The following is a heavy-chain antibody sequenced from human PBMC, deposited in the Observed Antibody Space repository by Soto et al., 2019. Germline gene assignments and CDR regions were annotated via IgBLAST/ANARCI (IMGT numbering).Heavy chain of an antibody. CDR2: ISHFDGDT. CDR3: ARERDGENLPRLLDY. J-gene: IGHJ4*02. D-gene: IGHD2-15*01. Sequence: VQMVQSGAEVRKPGASVKVSCKTSGYTFTNYGVSWVRQAPGQGLEWLGWISHFDGDTKYAQRVQGRATLTTDKTTTAFKELRSLRPDETADYFCARERDGENLPRLLDYGGQGTLFTVSS. V-gene: IGHV1-18*01. CDR1: GYTFTNYG.